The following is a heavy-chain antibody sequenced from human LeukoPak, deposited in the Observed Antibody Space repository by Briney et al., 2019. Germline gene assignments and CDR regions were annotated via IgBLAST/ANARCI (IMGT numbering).Heavy chain of an antibody. CDR3: ARDLFSSSWYANDAFDI. Sequence: SETLSLTCTVPGGSISSGSYYWSWIRQPAGEGLEWIGRIYTSGSTNYNPSLKSRVTISVDTSKNQFSLKLSSVPAADTAVYYCARDLFSSSWYANDAFDIWGQGTMVTVSS. CDR1: GGSISSGSYY. D-gene: IGHD6-13*01. V-gene: IGHV4-61*02. CDR2: IYTSGST. J-gene: IGHJ3*02.